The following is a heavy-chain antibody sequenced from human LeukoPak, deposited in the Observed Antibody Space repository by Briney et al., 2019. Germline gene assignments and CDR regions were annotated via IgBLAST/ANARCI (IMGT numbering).Heavy chain of an antibody. J-gene: IGHJ4*02. Sequence: PGGSLRLSCSASGFVFSIYTMYWVRQAPGKGPEYVSTISGSGNGGSIYYAASVKGRFTISRDDSKSILYLQMNGLRSEDTAVYYCVKDFGRVRGTPDSWGQGTLVTVSS. D-gene: IGHD3-16*01. CDR3: VKDFGRVRGTPDS. CDR1: GFVFSIYT. V-gene: IGHV3-64D*06. CDR2: ISGSGNGGSI.